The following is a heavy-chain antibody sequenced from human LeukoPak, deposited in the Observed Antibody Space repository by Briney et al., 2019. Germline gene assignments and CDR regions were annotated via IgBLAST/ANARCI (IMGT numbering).Heavy chain of an antibody. Sequence: GASVKVSCKASGYTFTGYYMHWVRQAPGQGLEWMGIINPSGGSTSYAQKFQGRVTMTRDTSTSTVYMELSSLRSQDTAVYYCASGRFGGLYYFDYWGQGTLVTVSS. J-gene: IGHJ4*02. D-gene: IGHD3-10*01. CDR1: GYTFTGYY. V-gene: IGHV1-46*01. CDR3: ASGRFGGLYYFDY. CDR2: INPSGGST.